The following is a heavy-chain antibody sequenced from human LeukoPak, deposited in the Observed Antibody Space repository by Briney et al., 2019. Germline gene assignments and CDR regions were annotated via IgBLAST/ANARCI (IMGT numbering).Heavy chain of an antibody. CDR3: ARVRTRGRLTPDY. Sequence: PSETLSLTCTVSGGSISSTYYWGWIRQPPGKGLEWIGSIYYSGSTYYNPSLKSRVTISVDTSKNQFSLKLSSVTAADTAVYYCARVRTRGRLTPDYWGQGTLVTVSS. CDR1: GGSISSTYY. D-gene: IGHD1-26*01. J-gene: IGHJ4*02. CDR2: IYYSGST. V-gene: IGHV4-39*01.